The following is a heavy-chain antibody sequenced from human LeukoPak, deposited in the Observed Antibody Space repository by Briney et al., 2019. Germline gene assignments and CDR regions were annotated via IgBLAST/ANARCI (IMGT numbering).Heavy chain of an antibody. CDR2: ISGSGGST. J-gene: IGHJ4*02. Sequence: GGSLRLSCAASGYTFSNYAMSWVRQAPGKGLEWVSGISGSGGSTNYADSVKGRFTISRDNSKNTLYLQMNSLRPADTAVYYCARDVPPHDYWGQGTLVTVSS. CDR3: ARDVPPHDY. V-gene: IGHV3-23*01. CDR1: GYTFSNYA.